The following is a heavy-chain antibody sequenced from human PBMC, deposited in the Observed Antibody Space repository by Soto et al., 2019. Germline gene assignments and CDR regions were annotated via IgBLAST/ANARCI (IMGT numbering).Heavy chain of an antibody. V-gene: IGHV4-59*08. CDR3: ARHAPLRYLVDY. J-gene: IGHJ4*02. CDR1: GGSISSYY. Sequence: QVQLQESGPGLVKPSETLSLTCTVSGGSISSYYWSWIRQPPGKGLEWIGYIHYSGSTKYNPSLKGRVTISVDTSKNQFSLKLTAVTAADTAVYYCARHAPLRYLVDYWGQGTLVTVSS. CDR2: IHYSGST. D-gene: IGHD3-9*01.